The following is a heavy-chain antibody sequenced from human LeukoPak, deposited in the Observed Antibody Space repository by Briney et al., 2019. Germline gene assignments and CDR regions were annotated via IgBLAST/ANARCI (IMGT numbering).Heavy chain of an antibody. Sequence: GGSLRLSCTASGFNFGDYAMSWVRQAPGKGLEWVGFIRSQAYGGTTEYAASVKGRFTISRDDSKSIAYLQMNSLKTEDTAVYFCTRDIMRSGDYVYYYYMDVWGKGTTVTVSS. CDR1: GFNFGDYA. D-gene: IGHD4-17*01. CDR3: TRDIMRSGDYVYYYYMDV. CDR2: IRSQAYGGTT. V-gene: IGHV3-49*04. J-gene: IGHJ6*03.